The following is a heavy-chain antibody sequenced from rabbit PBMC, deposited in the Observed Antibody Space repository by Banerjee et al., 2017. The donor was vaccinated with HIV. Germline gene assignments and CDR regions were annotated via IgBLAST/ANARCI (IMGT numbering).Heavy chain of an antibody. Sequence: QQLEESGGDLVKPGVSLTLTCKASGFDLSSYYYMCWVRQAPGKGLEWIACIYTGDGNTFHASWAKGRFPISKTSSTTVTLQMTSLTAADTATYFCARNADGNYITDLWGPGTLVTVS. CDR3: ARNADGNYITDL. D-gene: IGHD1-1*01. V-gene: IGHV1S40*01. J-gene: IGHJ4*01. CDR1: GFDLSSYYY. CDR2: IYTGDGNT.